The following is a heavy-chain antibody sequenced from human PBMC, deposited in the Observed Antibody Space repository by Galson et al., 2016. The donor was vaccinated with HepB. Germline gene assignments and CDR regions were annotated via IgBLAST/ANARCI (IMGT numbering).Heavy chain of an antibody. CDR1: GLTFSSHW. CDR3: TRDSYSSADY. D-gene: IGHD3-22*01. V-gene: IGHV3-74*01. Sequence: SLRLSCAVSGLTFSSHWFHWVRQAPGRELVWVSRINNDGSETFYADSVKGRFTISRDNAKNTVYLQMNSLRAEDSAVYYCTRDSYSSADYWGQGTLVTVSS. CDR2: INNDGSET. J-gene: IGHJ4*02.